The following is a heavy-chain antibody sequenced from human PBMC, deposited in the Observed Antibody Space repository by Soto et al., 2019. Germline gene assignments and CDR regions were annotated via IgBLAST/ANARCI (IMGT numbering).Heavy chain of an antibody. CDR2: IYHSGST. D-gene: IGHD2-2*01. CDR3: AREGAKGYCSSTSCPHGMDV. Sequence: QVQLQESGPGLVKPSGTLSLTCAVSGGSISSSNWWSWVRQPPGKGLEWIGEIYHSGSTNYNPSLKYRVTISVDKSKNQFSLKLSSVTAAETAVYYCAREGAKGYCSSTSCPHGMDVWGQGTTVTVSS. CDR1: GGSISSSNW. J-gene: IGHJ6*02. V-gene: IGHV4-4*02.